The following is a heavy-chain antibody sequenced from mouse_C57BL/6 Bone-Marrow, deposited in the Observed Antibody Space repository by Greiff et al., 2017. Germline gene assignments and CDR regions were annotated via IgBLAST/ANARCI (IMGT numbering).Heavy chain of an antibody. D-gene: IGHD2-5*01. CDR2: IDPETGGT. Sequence: VQLQQSGAELVRPGASVTLSCKASGYTFTDYEMHWVKQTPVHGLEWIGAIDPETGGTASNQKVKGKAILTADKSSSTAYIELRSLTSEYSAVYYCTRSAYYSNYLFFYYYAMDYWGQGTSVTVSS. J-gene: IGHJ4*01. CDR1: GYTFTDYE. V-gene: IGHV1-15*01. CDR3: TRSAYYSNYLFFYYYAMDY.